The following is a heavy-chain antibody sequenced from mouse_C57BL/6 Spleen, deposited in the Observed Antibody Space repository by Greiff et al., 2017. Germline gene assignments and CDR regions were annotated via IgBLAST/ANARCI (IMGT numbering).Heavy chain of an antibody. V-gene: IGHV5-4*01. Sequence: EVMLVESGGGLVKPGGSLKLSCAASGFTFSSYAMSWVRQTPEKRLEWVATISDGGSYTYYPDNVKGRFTISRDNAKNNLYLQMSHLKSEDTAMYYCARDQERTYYAMDYWGQGTSVTVSS. CDR1: GFTFSSYA. CDR3: ARDQERTYYAMDY. D-gene: IGHD3-2*02. J-gene: IGHJ4*01. CDR2: ISDGGSYT.